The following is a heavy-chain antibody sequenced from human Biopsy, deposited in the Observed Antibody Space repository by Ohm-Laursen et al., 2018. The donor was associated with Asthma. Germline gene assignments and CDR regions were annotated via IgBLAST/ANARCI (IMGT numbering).Heavy chain of an antibody. J-gene: IGHJ4*02. CDR3: AREGVAGTHIED. CDR2: ISFDGSNE. D-gene: IGHD6-19*01. V-gene: IGHV3-30*03. CDR1: GFTFSIYD. Sequence: LRLSCAASGFTFSIYDIHWVRQAPGKGLEWVAVISFDGSNEDYADSVKGRFTISRDNSKNTLFLEMNSLTAEDTAVYYCAREGVAGTHIEDWGQGTLVTVSS.